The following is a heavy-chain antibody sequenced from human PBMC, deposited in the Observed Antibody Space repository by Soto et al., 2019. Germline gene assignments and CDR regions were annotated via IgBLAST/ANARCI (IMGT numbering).Heavy chain of an antibody. V-gene: IGHV4-59*12. CDR3: ARYNAASGTYYFDF. CDR1: GGSISSYY. Sequence: PSETLSLTCTVFGGSISSYYWSWIRQPPGKGLEWIGHIYYRGSANYNPSLKSRVTISVDISKSQFSLRLTSVTAADTAVYYCARYNAASGTYYFDFWGQGALVTVSS. J-gene: IGHJ4*02. CDR2: IYYRGSA. D-gene: IGHD6-13*01.